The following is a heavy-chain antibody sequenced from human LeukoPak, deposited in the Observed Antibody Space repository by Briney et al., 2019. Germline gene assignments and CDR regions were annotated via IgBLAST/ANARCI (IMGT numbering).Heavy chain of an antibody. CDR2: ISYDGSNK. CDR3: ARAESIAYGDYFDY. J-gene: IGHJ4*02. CDR1: GFTFSSYA. D-gene: IGHD4-17*01. Sequence: PGRSLRLSCAASGFTFSSYAMHWVRQAPGKGLEWVAVISYDGSNKYYADSVKGRFTISRDNSKNTLYLQMNSLRAEDTAVYYCARAESIAYGDYFDYWGQGTLVTVSS. V-gene: IGHV3-30-3*01.